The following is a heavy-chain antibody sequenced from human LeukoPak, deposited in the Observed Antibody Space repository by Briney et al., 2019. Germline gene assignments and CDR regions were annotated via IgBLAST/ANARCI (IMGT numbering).Heavy chain of an antibody. Sequence: GGSLRLSCAASGFTVSSNYMSWVRQAPGKGLEWVSVIYSGGSTYYADSVKGRFTISRDNSKNTRYLQMNSLRAEDTTVYYCARAPTVTGSYYYYYMDVWGKGTTVTVSS. V-gene: IGHV3-53*01. CDR3: ARAPTVTGSYYYYYMDV. CDR1: GFTVSSNY. D-gene: IGHD4-11*01. J-gene: IGHJ6*03. CDR2: IYSGGST.